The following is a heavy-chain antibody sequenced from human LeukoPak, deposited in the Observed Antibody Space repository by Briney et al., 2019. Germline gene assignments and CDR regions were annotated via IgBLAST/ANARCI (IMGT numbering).Heavy chain of an antibody. D-gene: IGHD3-22*01. Sequence: GGSLRLSCAASGFTFSSYAMHWVRQAPGKGLEWVAVISYDGSNKYYADSMKGRFTISRDNSKNTLYLQMNSLRVEYTAVYYCVRSAFHAGSGNYYAYWGQGTLVTVSS. CDR1: GFTFSSYA. V-gene: IGHV3-30*04. J-gene: IGHJ4*02. CDR2: ISYDGSNK. CDR3: VRSAFHAGSGNYYAY.